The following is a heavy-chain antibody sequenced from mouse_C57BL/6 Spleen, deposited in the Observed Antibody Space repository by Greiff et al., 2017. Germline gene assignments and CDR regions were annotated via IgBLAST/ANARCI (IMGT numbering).Heavy chain of an antibody. CDR2: INPSNGGT. V-gene: IGHV1-53*01. CDR1: GYTFTSYW. CDR3: ARGGGNSYAMDY. Sequence: VQLQQPGTELVKPGASVKLSCKASGYTFTSYWMHWVKQRPGQGLEWIGNINPSNGGTNYNEKFKSKATLPVDKSSSTAYMQLSSLTSEDSAVYYCARGGGNSYAMDYWGQGTSVTVSS. J-gene: IGHJ4*01. D-gene: IGHD2-1*01.